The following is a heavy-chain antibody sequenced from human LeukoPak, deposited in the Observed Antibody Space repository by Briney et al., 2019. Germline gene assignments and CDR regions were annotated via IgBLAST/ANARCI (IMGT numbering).Heavy chain of an antibody. J-gene: IGHJ6*02. CDR3: AKDLPPLNYYDGSGYYLFDV. CDR1: GFTFSSYA. Sequence: GGSLRLSCAASGFTFSSYAMSWVRQAPGKGLEWVSAISGSGGSTYYADSVKGRFTISRDNSKNTLYLQMNSLRAEDTAVYYCAKDLPPLNYYDGSGYYLFDVWGQGTTVTVSS. V-gene: IGHV3-23*01. D-gene: IGHD3-22*01. CDR2: ISGSGGST.